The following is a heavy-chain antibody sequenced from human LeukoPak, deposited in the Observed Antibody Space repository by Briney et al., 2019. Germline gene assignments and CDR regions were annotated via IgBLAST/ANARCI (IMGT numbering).Heavy chain of an antibody. CDR1: GGSISSYY. CDR2: IYYSGST. CDR3: ARETPTYSNYVDY. D-gene: IGHD4-11*01. J-gene: IGHJ4*02. V-gene: IGHV4-59*12. Sequence: SETLSLTCTVSGGSISSYYWSWIRQPPGKGLEWIGYIYYSGSTNYNPSLKSRVTISVDTSKNQFSLKLSSVTAADTAVYYCARETPTYSNYVDYWGQGTLVTVSS.